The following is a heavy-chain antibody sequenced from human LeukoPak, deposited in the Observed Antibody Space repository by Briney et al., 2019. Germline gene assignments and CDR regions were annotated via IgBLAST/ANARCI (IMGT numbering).Heavy chain of an antibody. D-gene: IGHD4/OR15-4a*01. CDR2: LYHDGSYK. Sequence: PGGSLRLSCAASGFTFRNFGFHWVRQAPGKGLEWVAVLYHDGSYKFYADSVKGRFTFSRDNSKSTVFLEMNSLRGEDTAMYYCTRDSAKSFDDWGQGTLVTVSS. CDR1: GFTFRNFG. CDR3: TRDSAKSFDD. V-gene: IGHV3-33*01. J-gene: IGHJ4*02.